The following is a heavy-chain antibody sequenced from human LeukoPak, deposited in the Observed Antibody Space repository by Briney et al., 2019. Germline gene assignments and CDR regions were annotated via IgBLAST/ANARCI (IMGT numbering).Heavy chain of an antibody. CDR2: IKQDGSEK. J-gene: IGHJ4*02. V-gene: IGHV3-7*01. CDR3: ARGWIQLWPFDY. Sequence: GGSLRLSCAASGYTFSSYWMNWVRQAPGKGLEWVANIKQDGSEKYYVDSVKGRFTISRDNVMNSLYLQMNSLRAEDTAVYYCARGWIQLWPFDYWGQGTLVTVSS. CDR1: GYTFSSYW. D-gene: IGHD5-18*01.